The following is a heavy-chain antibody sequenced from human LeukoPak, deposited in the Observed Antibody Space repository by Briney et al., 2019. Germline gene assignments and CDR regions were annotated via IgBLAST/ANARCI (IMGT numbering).Heavy chain of an antibody. V-gene: IGHV3-23*01. J-gene: IGHJ4*02. CDR2: ISGSGGST. CDR1: GFTFSCYA. Sequence: PGGSLRLSCAASGFTFSCYAMSWVRQAPGKGLEWVSAISGSGGSTYYADSVKGRFTISRDNSKNTLYLQMNSLRAEDTAVYYCAKDRIPRMTTVPEGYFDYWGQGTLVTVSS. CDR3: AKDRIPRMTTVPEGYFDY. D-gene: IGHD4-17*01.